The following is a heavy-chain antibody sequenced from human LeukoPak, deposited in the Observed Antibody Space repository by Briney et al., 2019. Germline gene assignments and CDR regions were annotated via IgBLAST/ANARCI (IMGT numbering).Heavy chain of an antibody. V-gene: IGHV3-48*02. J-gene: IGHJ4*02. CDR1: GFTFSNYS. D-gene: IGHD5-12*01. Sequence: GGSLRLSCAASGFTFSNYSMNWVRQAPGKGLEWVSYISTRSGTIYYTDSVKGRSTISRDNAKNSLYLQMNSLRDEDTAVYYCARDRGGYEFFDYWGQGILVTVSS. CDR3: ARDRGGYEFFDY. CDR2: ISTRSGTI.